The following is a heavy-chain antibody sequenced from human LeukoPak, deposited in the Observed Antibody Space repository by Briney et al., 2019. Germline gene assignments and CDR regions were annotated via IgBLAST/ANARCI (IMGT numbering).Heavy chain of an antibody. V-gene: IGHV1-69*13. Sequence: SVKVSCKASGGTFSSYAISWVRQAPGQGPEWMGGIIPIFGTANYAQKFQGRVTITADESTSTAYMELSSLRSEDTAVYYCARGGITFGGVIPLGAFDIWGQGTMVTVSS. CDR1: GGTFSSYA. J-gene: IGHJ3*02. CDR2: IIPIFGTA. CDR3: ARGGITFGGVIPLGAFDI. D-gene: IGHD3-16*02.